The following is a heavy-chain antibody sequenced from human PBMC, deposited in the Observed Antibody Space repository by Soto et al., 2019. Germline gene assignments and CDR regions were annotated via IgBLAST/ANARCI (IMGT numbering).Heavy chain of an antibody. V-gene: IGHV1-69*01. Sequence: QVQLVQSGAEVKKPGSSVKVSCKASGGTFSSYAISWVRQAPGQGLEWMGGIIPIFGTANYAQKFQGRVTITAEEYTSTAYKEQSSRRSADKAAEYCARDQFIPTYGHNYYYYGMDVWGQGTTVTVSS. CDR3: ARDQFIPTYGHNYYYYGMDV. CDR1: GGTFSSYA. CDR2: IIPIFGTA. D-gene: IGHD4-17*01. J-gene: IGHJ6*02.